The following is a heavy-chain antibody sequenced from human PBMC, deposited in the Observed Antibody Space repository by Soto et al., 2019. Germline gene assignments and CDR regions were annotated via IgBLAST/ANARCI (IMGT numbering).Heavy chain of an antibody. CDR2: SSYNGGT. CDR1: TDSSSFTNSY. J-gene: IGHJ4*02. Sequence: SETLSLTCTVSTDSSSFTNSYWGWIRQPPGKGLQWIGSSSYNGGTFYNPSLKGRVVISFDTSKKQSSLQVTSVTAADTAVYFCARHRIEVVWRGSDFWGQGSPVTVSS. CDR3: ARHRIEVVWRGSDF. V-gene: IGHV4-39*01. D-gene: IGHD3-10*01.